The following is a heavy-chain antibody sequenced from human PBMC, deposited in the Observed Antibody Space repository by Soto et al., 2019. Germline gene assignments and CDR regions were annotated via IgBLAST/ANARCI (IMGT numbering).Heavy chain of an antibody. CDR2: ISYDGSNK. V-gene: IGHV3-30*18. D-gene: IGHD6-19*01. J-gene: IGHJ5*02. CDR3: AKDLRPTTVAGINWFDP. CDR1: GFTFSSYG. Sequence: QVQLVESGGGVVQPGRSLRLSCAASGFTFSSYGMHWVRQAPGKGLEWVAVISYDGSNKYYADSVKGRFTISRDNSKNTLYLQMNSLRAEDTAVYYCAKDLRPTTVAGINWFDPWGQGTLVTVSS.